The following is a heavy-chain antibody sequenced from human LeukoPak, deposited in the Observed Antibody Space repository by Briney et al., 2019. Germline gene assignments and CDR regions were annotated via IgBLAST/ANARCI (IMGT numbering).Heavy chain of an antibody. CDR2: IYHSGST. Sequence: SETLSLTCAVSGYSLSSGYYWGWIRQPPGKGLEWIGSIYHSGSTYYNPSLKSRVTISVDTSKNQFSLKLSSVTAADTAVYYCAITVVALYSNFDYWGQGTLVTVSS. CDR1: GYSLSSGYY. CDR3: AITVVALYSNFDY. D-gene: IGHD4-23*01. J-gene: IGHJ4*02. V-gene: IGHV4-38-2*01.